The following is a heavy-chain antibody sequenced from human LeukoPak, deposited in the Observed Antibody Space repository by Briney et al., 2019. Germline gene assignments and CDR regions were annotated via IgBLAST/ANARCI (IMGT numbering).Heavy chain of an antibody. CDR3: ARDQNWLIDY. J-gene: IGHJ4*02. CDR2: ISTSGNT. CDR1: GGSITSYY. Sequence: SETLPLTCTVSGGSITSYYWNWIRQPAGERLEWIGRISTSGNTNYNPSLTSRVTMSVDTSKNQLSLRLSSVTAADTAVYYCARDQNWLIDYWGQGTLVTVSS. V-gene: IGHV4-4*07. D-gene: IGHD1-1*01.